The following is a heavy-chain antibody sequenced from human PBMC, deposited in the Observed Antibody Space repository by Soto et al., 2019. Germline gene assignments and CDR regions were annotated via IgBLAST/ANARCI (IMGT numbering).Heavy chain of an antibody. J-gene: IGHJ3*02. CDR2: ISGSGGST. CDR1: GFTFSSYA. CDR3: AKDLSSSKVRGGAFDI. Sequence: GGSLRLSCAASGFTFSSYAMSWVRQAPGKGLEWVSAISGSGGSTYYADSVKGRFTISRDNSKNTLYLQMNSLRAEDTAVYYCAKDLSSSKVRGGAFDIWGQGTMVTVSS. D-gene: IGHD3-10*01. V-gene: IGHV3-23*01.